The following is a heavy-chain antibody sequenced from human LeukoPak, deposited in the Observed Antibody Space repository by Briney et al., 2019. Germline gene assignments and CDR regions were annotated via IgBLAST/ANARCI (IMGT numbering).Heavy chain of an antibody. D-gene: IGHD5-24*01. V-gene: IGHV3-33*01. CDR1: GFSRYG. CDR2: IWYDGSKK. Sequence: GGSLRLSCAASGFSRYGMNWVRRAPGKGLEWVAGIWYDGSKKVYADSVKGRFTISRDDSKNTVQLQMNSLSVEDTAVYYCARDRAMASYDYWGQGTLVTVSS. CDR3: ARDRAMASYDY. J-gene: IGHJ4*02.